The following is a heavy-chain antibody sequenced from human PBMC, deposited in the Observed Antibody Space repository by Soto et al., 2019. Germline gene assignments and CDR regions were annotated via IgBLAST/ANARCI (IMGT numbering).Heavy chain of an antibody. CDR2: IVVGSGNT. Sequence: SVKVSCKASGFTFTSSAVHWVRQARGQRLEWIGWIVVGSGNTNYAQKFQERVTITRDMSTSTAYMELSSLRSEDTAVYYCAARVAIAAAGTFIDYWGQGTLVTVYS. J-gene: IGHJ4*02. D-gene: IGHD6-13*01. CDR1: GFTFTSSA. CDR3: AARVAIAAAGTFIDY. V-gene: IGHV1-58*01.